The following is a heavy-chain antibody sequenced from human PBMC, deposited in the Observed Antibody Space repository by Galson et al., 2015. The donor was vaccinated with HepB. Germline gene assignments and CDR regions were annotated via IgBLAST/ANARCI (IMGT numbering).Heavy chain of an antibody. CDR1: GFTFSSNW. D-gene: IGHD2-8*01. J-gene: IGHJ3*01. CDR2: IKPDGSER. Sequence: SLRLSCAASGFTFSSNWMTWVRQAPGKGLEWVANIKPDGSERNYVDSVKGRFTISRDNAKNSLYLQMNSLRAEDTGVYYCAKNGGAFDFWGQGTMVIVSS. CDR3: AKNGGAFDF. V-gene: IGHV3-7*03.